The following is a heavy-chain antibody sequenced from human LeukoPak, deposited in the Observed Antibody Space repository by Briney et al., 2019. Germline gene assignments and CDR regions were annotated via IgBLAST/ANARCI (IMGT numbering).Heavy chain of an antibody. V-gene: IGHV4-59*01. CDR2: IYYSGAT. Sequence: PETLSLTCTVSGGSISNYYWTWIRQPPGKGLEWIGYIYYSGATNYNPSLKSRVTISVDTSKNQFSLKLSSVTAADTAVYYCARVRHSSGWSDFDYWGQGTLVTVSS. CDR3: ARVRHSSGWSDFDY. D-gene: IGHD6-19*01. CDR1: GGSISNYY. J-gene: IGHJ4*02.